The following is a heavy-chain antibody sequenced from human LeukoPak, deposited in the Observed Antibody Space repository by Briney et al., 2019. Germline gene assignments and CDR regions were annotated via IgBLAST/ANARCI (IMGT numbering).Heavy chain of an antibody. D-gene: IGHD5-24*01. V-gene: IGHV4-34*01. J-gene: IGHJ4*02. CDR2: INHSGST. CDR1: GGSFSGYY. Sequence: SETLSLTCAVYGGSFSGYYWSWIRQPPGKGLEWIGEINHSGSTNYNPSLKSRVTISVDTSKNQFSLKLSSATAADTAVYYCAVRDGYNPDFWGQGTLVTVSS. CDR3: AVRDGYNPDF.